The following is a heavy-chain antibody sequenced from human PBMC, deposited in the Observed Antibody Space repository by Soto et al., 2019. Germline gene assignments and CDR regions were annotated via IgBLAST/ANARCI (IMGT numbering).Heavy chain of an antibody. CDR2: IVVGSGNT. J-gene: IGHJ4*02. V-gene: IGHV1-58*01. CDR1: GFTFTSSA. CDR3: ARDKGELLALYYFDY. Sequence: SVKVSCKASGFTFTSSAVQWVRQARGQRLEWIGWIVVGSGNTNYAQKFQERVTITRDMSTSTAYMELSSLRSDDTAVYYCARDKGELLALYYFDYWGQGTLVTVSS. D-gene: IGHD1-26*01.